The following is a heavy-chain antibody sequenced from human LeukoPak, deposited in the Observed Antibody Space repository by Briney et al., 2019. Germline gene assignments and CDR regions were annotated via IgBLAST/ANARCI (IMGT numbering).Heavy chain of an antibody. J-gene: IGHJ4*02. CDR1: GGSISSSSYY. D-gene: IGHD6-19*01. Sequence: PSETLSLTCTVSGGSISSSSYYWGWIRQPPGKGLEWIGSIYYSGSTYYNPSLKSRVTISVDTSKNQFSLKLSSVTAADTAVYYCASGYSSVSLDYWGQGTLVTVSS. CDR3: ASGYSSVSLDY. CDR2: IYYSGST. V-gene: IGHV4-39*07.